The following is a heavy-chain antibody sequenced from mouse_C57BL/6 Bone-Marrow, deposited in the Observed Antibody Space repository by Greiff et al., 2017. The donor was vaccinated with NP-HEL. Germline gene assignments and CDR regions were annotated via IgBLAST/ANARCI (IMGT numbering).Heavy chain of an antibody. CDR3: ATVYYYGSSYDYAMDY. CDR2: IYPGDGDT. J-gene: IGHJ4*01. CDR1: GYAFSSSW. Sequence: VHLVESGPELVKPGASVKISCKASGYAFSSSWMNWVKQRPGKGLEWIGRIYPGDGDTNYNGKFKGKATLTADKSSSTAYMQLSSLTSEDSAVYFCATVYYYGSSYDYAMDYWGQGTSVTVSS. V-gene: IGHV1-82*01. D-gene: IGHD1-1*01.